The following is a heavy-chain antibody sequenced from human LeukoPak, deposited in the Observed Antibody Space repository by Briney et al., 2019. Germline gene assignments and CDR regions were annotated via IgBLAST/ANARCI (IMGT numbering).Heavy chain of an antibody. V-gene: IGHV3-23*01. Sequence: AGSLSLSCVGSGFTYRSHAMNWVRQAPEKGLEFVSGIYENGGTTYYADSVKGRFSISRDNSKNTLYLQMDSLRGEDTAVYYCAKDFRIGYSAHFDYWGQGALVTVSS. CDR1: GFTYRSHA. J-gene: IGHJ4*02. CDR3: AKDFRIGYSAHFDY. CDR2: IYENGGTT. D-gene: IGHD2-21*01.